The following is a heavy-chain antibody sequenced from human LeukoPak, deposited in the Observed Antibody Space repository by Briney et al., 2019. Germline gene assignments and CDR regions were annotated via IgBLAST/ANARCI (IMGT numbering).Heavy chain of an antibody. D-gene: IGHD5-24*01. CDR3: ARDYQDPKELAHDAFDI. CDR1: GGSISSSSYY. J-gene: IGHJ3*02. CDR2: IYYSGST. V-gene: IGHV4-39*07. Sequence: PSETLSLTCTVSGGSISSSSYYWGWIRQPPGKGLEWIGSIYYSGSTYYNPSLKSRVTISVDTSKNQFSLKLSSVTAADTAVYYCARDYQDPKELAHDAFDIWGQGTMVTVSS.